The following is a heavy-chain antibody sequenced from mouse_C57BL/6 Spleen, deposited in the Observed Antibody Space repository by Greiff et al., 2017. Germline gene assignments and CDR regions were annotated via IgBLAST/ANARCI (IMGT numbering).Heavy chain of an antibody. CDR2: FYPGDGDT. Sequence: QVQLQQSGPELVKPGASVKISCKASGYAFSSSWMNWVKQRPGKGLEWIGRFYPGDGDTNYNGKFKGKATLTADKSSSTAYMQLSSLTSEDSAVYFCARVYYGNSYYFDYWGQGTTLTVSS. V-gene: IGHV1-82*01. CDR1: GYAFSSSW. CDR3: ARVYYGNSYYFDY. D-gene: IGHD2-1*01. J-gene: IGHJ2*01.